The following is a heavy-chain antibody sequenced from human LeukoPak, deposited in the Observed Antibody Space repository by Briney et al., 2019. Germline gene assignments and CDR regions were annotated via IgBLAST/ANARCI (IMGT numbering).Heavy chain of an antibody. CDR3: AHTPPEYFQH. Sequence: XXGXALEWLALIYWNDDKRYSPSLKSRLTITKDTSKNQVVLTMTNMDPVDTATYYCAHTPPEYFQHWGQGTLVTVSS. J-gene: IGHJ1*01. CDR2: IYWNDDK. V-gene: IGHV2-5*01.